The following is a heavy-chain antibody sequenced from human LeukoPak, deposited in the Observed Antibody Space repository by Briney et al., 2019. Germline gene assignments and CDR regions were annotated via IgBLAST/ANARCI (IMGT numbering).Heavy chain of an antibody. CDR2: ISAYNGNT. J-gene: IGHJ4*02. CDR3: ARIAVAGTKTYYFDY. Sequence: SVKVSCKASGYTFTSYGISWVRQAPGQGLEWMGWISAYNGNTNYAQKLQGRVTMTTDTSTSTAYMELRSLRSDDTAVYYCARIAVAGTKTYYFDYWGQGTLVTVSS. V-gene: IGHV1-18*04. CDR1: GYTFTSYG. D-gene: IGHD6-19*01.